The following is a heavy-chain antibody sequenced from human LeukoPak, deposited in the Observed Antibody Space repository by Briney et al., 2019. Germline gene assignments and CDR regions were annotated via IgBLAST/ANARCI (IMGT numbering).Heavy chain of an antibody. CDR1: GFTFSSYG. CDR2: IWYDGSNK. D-gene: IGHD5-24*01. V-gene: IGHV3-33*01. J-gene: IGHJ4*02. CDR3: ARDLSMATIKSYFDY. Sequence: GGSLRLSCAASGFTFSSYGMHWVRQAPGKGREWVAVIWYDGSNKYYADSVKGRFTISRDNSKNTLYLQMNSLRAEDTAVYYCARDLSMATIKSYFDYWGQGTLVTVSS.